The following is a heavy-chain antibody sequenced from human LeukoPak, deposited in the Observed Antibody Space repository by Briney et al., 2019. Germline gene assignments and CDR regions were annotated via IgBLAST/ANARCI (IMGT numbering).Heavy chain of an antibody. J-gene: IGHJ4*02. CDR1: GGSISSSSYY. V-gene: IGHV4-39*07. D-gene: IGHD6-19*01. Sequence: PSETLSLTCTVSGGSISSSSYYWGWIRQPPGKGLEWIGSIYYSGSTYYNPSLKSRVTISVDTSKNQFSLKLSTVTAADTAVYYCAINGWFTKTEHDYWGQGTLVTVSS. CDR3: AINGWFTKTEHDY. CDR2: IYYSGST.